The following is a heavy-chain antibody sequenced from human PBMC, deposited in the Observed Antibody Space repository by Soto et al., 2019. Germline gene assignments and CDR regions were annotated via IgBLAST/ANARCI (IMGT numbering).Heavy chain of an antibody. Sequence: PGGSLRLSCAASGFTFSSYAMSWVRQAPGKGLEWVSAISGSGGSTYYADSVKGRFTISRDNSKNTLYLQMSSLRAEDTAVYYCAKSLRYCSSTSCYYFDYWGQGTLVTVSS. D-gene: IGHD2-2*01. V-gene: IGHV3-23*01. CDR2: ISGSGGST. CDR1: GFTFSSYA. CDR3: AKSLRYCSSTSCYYFDY. J-gene: IGHJ4*02.